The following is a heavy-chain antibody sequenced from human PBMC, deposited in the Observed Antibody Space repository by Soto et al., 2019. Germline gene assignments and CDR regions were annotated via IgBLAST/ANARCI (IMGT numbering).Heavy chain of an antibody. CDR1: GASINTYY. D-gene: IGHD3-22*01. Sequence: QVQLQESGPGLVKPSETLTLTCNVSGASINTYYWSWIRQPPQKGLEWIGYIFHRGSTTYNPSLKSRVTISIDASKKYFSLRLNSVTAADTAVYYCARVRNSRDIDYWGQGIRVTVSS. V-gene: IGHV4-59*12. CDR2: IFHRGST. J-gene: IGHJ4*02. CDR3: ARVRNSRDIDY.